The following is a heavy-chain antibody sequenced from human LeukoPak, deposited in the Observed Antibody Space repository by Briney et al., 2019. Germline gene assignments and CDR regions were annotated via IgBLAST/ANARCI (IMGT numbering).Heavy chain of an antibody. CDR3: ATEGSTYFFDY. CDR2: TKQDGSEK. D-gene: IGHD5/OR15-5a*01. Sequence: GGSLRLSCAASGFTFSIYWMNWVRQAPGKGLEWVANTKQDGSEKYYVDSVKGRFTISRDNAKNSLYLQMNSLRAEDTAVYYCATEGSTYFFDYWGQGTLVTVSS. J-gene: IGHJ4*02. V-gene: IGHV3-7*05. CDR1: GFTFSIYW.